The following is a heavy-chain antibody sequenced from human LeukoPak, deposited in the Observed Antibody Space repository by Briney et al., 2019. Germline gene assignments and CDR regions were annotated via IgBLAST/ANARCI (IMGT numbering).Heavy chain of an antibody. J-gene: IGHJ4*02. CDR2: DYWDEDK. Sequence: SGPTLLHPAPTLTLTCTFSGCAVSTRGERVGWIRQPRGKALEWLSVDYWDEDKHYIPAHKRRVNITKETSKNQVVLTMTNMDPVDTATYYCAHRSQQWLAFDSWGQGTLVTVSS. CDR3: AHRSQQWLAFDS. D-gene: IGHD6-19*01. CDR1: GCAVSTRGER. V-gene: IGHV2-5*02.